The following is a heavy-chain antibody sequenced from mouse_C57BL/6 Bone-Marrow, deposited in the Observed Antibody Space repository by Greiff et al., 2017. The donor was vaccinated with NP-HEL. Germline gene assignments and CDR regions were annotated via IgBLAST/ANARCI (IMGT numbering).Heavy chain of an antibody. J-gene: IGHJ2*01. Sequence: VKLMESGAELVRPGASVTLSCKASGYTFTDYEMHWVKQTPVHGLEWIGAIDPETGGTAYNQKFKGKAILTADKSSSTAYMELRSLTSEDSAVYYCTRVYYDYDFDYWGQGTTLTVSS. CDR3: TRVYYDYDFDY. CDR2: IDPETGGT. V-gene: IGHV1-15*01. D-gene: IGHD2-4*01. CDR1: GYTFTDYE.